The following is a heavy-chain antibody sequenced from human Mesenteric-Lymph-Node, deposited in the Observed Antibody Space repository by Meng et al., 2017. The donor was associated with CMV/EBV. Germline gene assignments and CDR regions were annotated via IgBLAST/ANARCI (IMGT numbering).Heavy chain of an antibody. CDR3: AHSSGIAAAGPFYLGY. Sequence: QLTLKESGPTLVKPTQPLTLTVTFSEFSLSTSGVGVGWSRQPPGKALEWLALIYLDDDKRYSPSLKSRLTITKDTSKNQVVLTMTNMDPVDTATYYCAHSSGIAAAGPFYLGYWGQGTLVTVSS. CDR2: IYLDDDK. V-gene: IGHV2-5*02. D-gene: IGHD6-13*01. CDR1: EFSLSTSGVG. J-gene: IGHJ4*02.